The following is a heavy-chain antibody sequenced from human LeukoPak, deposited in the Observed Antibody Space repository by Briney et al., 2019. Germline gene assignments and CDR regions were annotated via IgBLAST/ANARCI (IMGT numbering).Heavy chain of an antibody. CDR1: GFTFSSYE. V-gene: IGHV3-48*03. Sequence: GGSLRLSCAASGFTFSSYEMNWVRQAPGKGLEWVSYISSSGSTIYYADSVKGRFTISRDNAKNSLYLQMNSLRAEDTGVYYCARDLSSLGYFDYWGQGTLVTVSS. CDR2: ISSSGSTI. J-gene: IGHJ4*02. D-gene: IGHD3-16*01. CDR3: ARDLSSLGYFDY.